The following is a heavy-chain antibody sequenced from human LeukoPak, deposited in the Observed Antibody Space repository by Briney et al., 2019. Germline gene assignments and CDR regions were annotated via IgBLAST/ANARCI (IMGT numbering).Heavy chain of an antibody. CDR2: ISGSGGST. CDR3: ANVGDFREEGGAFDI. V-gene: IGHV3-23*01. D-gene: IGHD2/OR15-2a*01. J-gene: IGHJ3*02. Sequence: GGSLRLSCAASGFTFSSYAMSWVRQAPGKGLEWVSAISGSGGSTYYADSVKGRFTISRDNSKNTLYLQMNSLRAEDTAVYYCANVGDFREEGGAFDIWGQGTMVTVSS. CDR1: GFTFSSYA.